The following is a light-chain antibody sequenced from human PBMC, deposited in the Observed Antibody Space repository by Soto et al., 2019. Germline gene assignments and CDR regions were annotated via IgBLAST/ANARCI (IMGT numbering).Light chain of an antibody. CDR1: RNLLHSNGYYY. CDR3: AQGLATPFT. CDR2: LGS. Sequence: EIVMTQSPLPLPVTPGEPASISCRSSRNLLHSNGYYYLDWYLQKKGQSPQLLIYLGSNRDSGVPDRFSGSGSGTDFTLTISRVEAEDVSVDFCAQGLATPFTFGGGTKVDIK. V-gene: IGKV2-28*01. J-gene: IGKJ4*01.